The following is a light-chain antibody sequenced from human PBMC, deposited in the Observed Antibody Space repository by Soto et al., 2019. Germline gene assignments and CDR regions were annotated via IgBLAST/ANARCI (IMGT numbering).Light chain of an antibody. CDR2: GNS. V-gene: IGLV1-40*01. Sequence: QSVLTQPPSVSGAPGHRVTISCTGSSSNIGAGYDVHWYQQLPGTAPKLLIYGNSNRPSGVPDRFSGSKSGTSASLAITGLQAEDEADYYCQSYDSSLSGRYVFGTGTKVTVL. J-gene: IGLJ1*01. CDR1: SSNIGAGYD. CDR3: QSYDSSLSGRYV.